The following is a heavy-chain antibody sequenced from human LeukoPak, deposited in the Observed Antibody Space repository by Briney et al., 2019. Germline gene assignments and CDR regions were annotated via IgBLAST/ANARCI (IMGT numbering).Heavy chain of an antibody. J-gene: IGHJ4*02. V-gene: IGHV1-18*01. Sequence: ASVKASCKASGYTFTSYDIIWVRQAPGQGLEWMGWISACNGNTNYAQKLQGRVTMTTDTSTNTAYMELRSLRSDDTAVYYCARGPAWGYYFDYWGQGTLVTVSS. CDR1: GYTFTSYD. CDR3: ARGPAWGYYFDY. D-gene: IGHD3-16*01. CDR2: ISACNGNT.